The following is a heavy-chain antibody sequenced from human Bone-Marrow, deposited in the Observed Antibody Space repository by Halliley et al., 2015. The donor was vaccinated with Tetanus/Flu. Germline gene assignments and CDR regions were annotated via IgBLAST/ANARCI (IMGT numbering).Heavy chain of an antibody. D-gene: IGHD3-22*01. CDR3: ARENYDSAGYYFPYYFDY. CDR2: IHNSGTT. CDR1: GGSISRGTYY. Sequence: TLSLTCTVSGGSISRGTYYWSWIRQPPGKGLQWIGYIHNSGTTFYNPSLRSRLTMSVDTSKNEFSLKLSSVTAADTAVYYCARENYDSAGYYFPYYFDYWGQGILVTVSS. V-gene: IGHV4-30-4*01. J-gene: IGHJ4*02.